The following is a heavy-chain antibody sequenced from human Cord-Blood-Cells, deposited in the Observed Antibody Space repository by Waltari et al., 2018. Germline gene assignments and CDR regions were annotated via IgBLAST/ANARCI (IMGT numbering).Heavy chain of an antibody. D-gene: IGHD5-18*01. V-gene: IGHV4-59*01. Sequence: QVQLQESGPGLVKPSETLSLTCTVSGGSISSYYWSWIRPPPGKGLEWIGYIYYSGSTNYTPSLKSRVTISVDTSKNQFSLKLSSVTAADTAVYYCARGDVGYSYGYFDYWGQGTLVTVSS. CDR1: GGSISSYY. J-gene: IGHJ4*02. CDR3: ARGDVGYSYGYFDY. CDR2: IYYSGST.